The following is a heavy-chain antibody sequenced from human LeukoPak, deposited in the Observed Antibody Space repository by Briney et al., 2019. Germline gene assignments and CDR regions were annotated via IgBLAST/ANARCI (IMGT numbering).Heavy chain of an antibody. CDR2: MNPNSGNT. CDR1: GYTFTSYD. CDR3: ARGLYSSRVDY. J-gene: IGHJ4*02. D-gene: IGHD6-13*01. Sequence: ASVKVSCKASGYTFTSYDINWVRQATGQGLEWMGWMNPNSGNTGYAQKFQGRVTITRYTSISTAYMELSSLRSEDTAVYYCARGLYSSRVDYWGQGTLVTVSS. V-gene: IGHV1-8*03.